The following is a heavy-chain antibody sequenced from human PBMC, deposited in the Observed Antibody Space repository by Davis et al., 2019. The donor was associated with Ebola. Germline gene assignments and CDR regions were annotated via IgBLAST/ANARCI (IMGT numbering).Heavy chain of an antibody. D-gene: IGHD3-10*01. CDR3: AKDVDYYGSGSDY. Sequence: GSLRLSCAASGFTFSSYGMHWVRQAPGKGLEWVAFIRYDGSNKYYADSVKGRFTISRDNSKNTLYLQMNSLRAEDTAVYYCAKDVDYYGSGSDYWGQGTLVTVSS. V-gene: IGHV3-30*02. CDR1: GFTFSSYG. CDR2: IRYDGSNK. J-gene: IGHJ4*02.